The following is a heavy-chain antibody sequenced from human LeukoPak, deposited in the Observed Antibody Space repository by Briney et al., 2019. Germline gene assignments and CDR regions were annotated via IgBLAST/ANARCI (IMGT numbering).Heavy chain of an antibody. CDR3: TTDAAYCGGDCSGY. CDR1: GFTVSSNY. D-gene: IGHD2-21*02. V-gene: IGHV3-53*01. Sequence: GGSLRLSCVASGFTVSSNYMSWVRQAPGKGLEWVSIIYSAGSRYYADSVRGRFTISRDNSQNTVFLQMNSLRAEDTAVYYCTTDAAYCGGDCSGYWGQGTLVTVSS. J-gene: IGHJ4*02. CDR2: IYSAGSR.